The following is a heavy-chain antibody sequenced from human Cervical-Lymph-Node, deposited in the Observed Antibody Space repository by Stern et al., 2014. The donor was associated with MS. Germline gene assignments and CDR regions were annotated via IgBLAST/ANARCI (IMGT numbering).Heavy chain of an antibody. Sequence: VQLVESGAEVKKPGDSLRISCTGSGYDFNTYWIAWVRQMPGKGLEWMVMISPRDSDTRYSPSFQGQVTISADKSIRTAYLQWRSLKASDTALYFCARWGDGDASLDSWGQGALVTVSS. V-gene: IGHV5-51*01. J-gene: IGHJ4*02. CDR1: GYDFNTYW. D-gene: IGHD4-17*01. CDR2: ISPRDSDT. CDR3: ARWGDGDASLDS.